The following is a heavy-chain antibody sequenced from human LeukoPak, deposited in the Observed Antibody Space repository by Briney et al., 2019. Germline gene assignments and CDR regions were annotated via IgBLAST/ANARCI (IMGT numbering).Heavy chain of an antibody. CDR2: IYYSGST. Sequence: PSETLSLTCTVSGGSISSYYWSWIRQPPGKGLEWIGYIYYSGSTNYNPSLKSRVTISVHTSKNQFSLKLSSVTAADTAVYYCARTPYDFWSGYYTYYFDYWGQGTLVTVSS. J-gene: IGHJ4*02. D-gene: IGHD3-3*01. CDR1: GGSISSYY. CDR3: ARTPYDFWSGYYTYYFDY. V-gene: IGHV4-59*01.